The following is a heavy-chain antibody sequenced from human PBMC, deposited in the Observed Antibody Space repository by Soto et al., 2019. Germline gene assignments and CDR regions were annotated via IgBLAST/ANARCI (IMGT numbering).Heavy chain of an antibody. Sequence: PGGSLRLSCAASGFTFSSYGMHWVRQAPGKGLEWVAVIWYDGSNKYYADSVKGRFTISRDNSKNTLYLQMNSLRAEDTAVYYCARDPYSSSSFFDYWGQGTLVTVS. CDR3: ARDPYSSSSFFDY. D-gene: IGHD6-6*01. V-gene: IGHV3-33*01. CDR1: GFTFSSYG. CDR2: IWYDGSNK. J-gene: IGHJ4*02.